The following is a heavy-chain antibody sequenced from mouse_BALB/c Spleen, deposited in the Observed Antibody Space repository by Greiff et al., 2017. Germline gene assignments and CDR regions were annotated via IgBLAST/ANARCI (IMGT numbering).Heavy chain of an antibody. CDR3: ARRHGSSSWFAY. D-gene: IGHD1-1*01. CDR1: GFTFSSYG. J-gene: IGHJ3*01. CDR2: ISSGGSYT. V-gene: IGHV5-6*02. Sequence: EVMLVESGGDLVKPGGSLKLSCAASGFTFSSYGMSWVRQTPDKRLEWVATISSGGSYTYYPDSVKGRFTISRDNAKNTLYLQMSSLKSEDTAMYYCARRHGSSSWFAYWGQGTLVTVSA.